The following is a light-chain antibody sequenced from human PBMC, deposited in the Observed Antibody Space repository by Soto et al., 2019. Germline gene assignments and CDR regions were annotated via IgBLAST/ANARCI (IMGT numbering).Light chain of an antibody. Sequence: DIQMTQSPSSLSASVGDRVTITCRASQGIGKDLGWYQQKPGKAPKILIYAASSWQSGVPSRVSGSGTGTELTLTISSMKPADFETYYCLQHHSYPRLFGQGTKVEIK. CDR2: AAS. J-gene: IGKJ1*01. CDR3: LQHHSYPRL. V-gene: IGKV1-17*01. CDR1: QGIGKD.